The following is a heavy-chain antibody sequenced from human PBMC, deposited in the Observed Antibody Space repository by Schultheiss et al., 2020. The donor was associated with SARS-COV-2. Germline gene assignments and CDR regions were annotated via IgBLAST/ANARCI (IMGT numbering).Heavy chain of an antibody. CDR2: IGTAGDP. CDR1: GFTFSDYD. J-gene: IGHJ6*02. D-gene: IGHD6-19*01. V-gene: IGHV3-13*05. Sequence: GESLKISCAASGFTFSDYDMHWVRQATGKGLEWVSAIGTAGDPYYPGSVKGRFTISRENAKNSLYLQMNSLRAGDTAVYYCARAVGSSGWYQGYYYGMDVWGQGTTVTVSS. CDR3: ARAVGSSGWYQGYYYGMDV.